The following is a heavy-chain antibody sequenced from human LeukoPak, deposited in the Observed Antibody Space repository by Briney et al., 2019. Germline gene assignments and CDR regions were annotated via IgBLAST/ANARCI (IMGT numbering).Heavy chain of an antibody. J-gene: IGHJ6*03. Sequence: KSGGSLRLSCAASGFTFSSYSMNWVRQAPGKGLEWVSSISSSSSYIYYADSVKGRFTISRDNAKNSLYLQMNSLRAEDTAVYYCAREGVLLWFGELPNYYYYYMDVWGKGTTVTISS. V-gene: IGHV3-21*01. CDR1: GFTFSSYS. D-gene: IGHD3-10*01. CDR3: AREGVLLWFGELPNYYYYYMDV. CDR2: ISSSSSYI.